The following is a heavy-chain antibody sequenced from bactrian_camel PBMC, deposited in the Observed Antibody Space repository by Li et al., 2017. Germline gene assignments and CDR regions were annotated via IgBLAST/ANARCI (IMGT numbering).Heavy chain of an antibody. CDR1: GFAFSSYA. J-gene: IGHJ4*01. CDR3: VRTYGLIATSPNINY. Sequence: VQLVESGGDSVKAGESLRLSCTASGFAFSSYAMSWVRQAPGKGLEWVSSINTVSSATHYADSVKGRFTASRDNVKNSLYLQLNSLKPEDTAMYYCVRTYGLIATSPNINYWGQGTQVTVS. D-gene: IGHD4*01. CDR2: INTVSSAT. V-gene: IGHV3S31*01.